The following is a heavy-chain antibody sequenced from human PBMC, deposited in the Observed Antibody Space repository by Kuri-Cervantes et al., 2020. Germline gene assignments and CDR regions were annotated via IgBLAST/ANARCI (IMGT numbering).Heavy chain of an antibody. Sequence: GESLKISCAASGFTFSSYAMHWIRQAPGKGLEYVSAISSNGGSTYYADSVKGRFTISRDNAKNSLYLQMNSLRAEDTAVYYCARPITPRYMDVWGKGTTVTVSS. V-gene: IGHV3-64*02. J-gene: IGHJ6*03. CDR2: ISSNGGST. D-gene: IGHD3-10*01. CDR3: ARPITPRYMDV. CDR1: GFTFSSYA.